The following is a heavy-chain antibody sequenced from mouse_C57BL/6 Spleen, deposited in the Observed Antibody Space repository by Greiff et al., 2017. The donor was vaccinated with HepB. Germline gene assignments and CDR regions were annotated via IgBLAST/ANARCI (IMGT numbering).Heavy chain of an antibody. Sequence: VQLKESGPCMVKPSQSLSLSCTVTGYSFTSGYDWHWIRHFPGNKLEWMGYISYSGSTNYNPSLKSRISITHDTSKNHFFMKLNSVTTEDTATYYYASDPLRRYFDVWGTGTTVTVSS. CDR1: GYSFTSGYD. CDR3: ASDPLRRYFDV. V-gene: IGHV3-1*01. CDR2: ISYSGST. J-gene: IGHJ1*03. D-gene: IGHD1-2*01.